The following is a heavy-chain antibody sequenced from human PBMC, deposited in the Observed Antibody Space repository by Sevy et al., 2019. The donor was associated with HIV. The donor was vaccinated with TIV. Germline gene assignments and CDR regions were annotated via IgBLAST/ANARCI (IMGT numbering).Heavy chain of an antibody. CDR3: ARATRRDSGYDGRLGWYYMDV. CDR1: GFTFSNYW. V-gene: IGHV3-7*01. Sequence: GGSLRLSCAVSGFTFSNYWMSWVRQAPGKGLEWVANINQEGSEKYSVDSVKGRFTISRDNAKNSPYLQMSSLRPEDTAVYYCARATRRDSGYDGRLGWYYMDVWGQGTTVTVSS. D-gene: IGHD5-12*01. CDR2: INQEGSEK. J-gene: IGHJ6*03.